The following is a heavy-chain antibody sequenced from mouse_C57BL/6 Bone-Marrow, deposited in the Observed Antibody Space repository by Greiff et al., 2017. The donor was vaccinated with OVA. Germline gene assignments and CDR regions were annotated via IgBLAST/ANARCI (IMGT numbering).Heavy chain of an antibody. J-gene: IGHJ3*01. V-gene: IGHV1-55*01. CDR3: ARSRYYFWFAY. CDR1: GYTFTSYW. D-gene: IGHD1-1*01. Sequence: QVHVKQPGAELVKPGASVKMSCKASGYTFTSYWITWVKQRPGQGLEWIGDIYPGSGSTNYNEKFKSKATLTVDTSSSTAYMQLSSLTSDDSSVYYCARSRYYFWFAYWGQGTLVTVAA. CDR2: IYPGSGST.